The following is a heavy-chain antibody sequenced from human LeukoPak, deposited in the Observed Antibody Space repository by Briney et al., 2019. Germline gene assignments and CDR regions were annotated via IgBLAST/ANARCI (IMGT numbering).Heavy chain of an antibody. CDR3: ARDIVVVPAADAFDI. V-gene: IGHV1-46*01. CDR2: INPSGGST. D-gene: IGHD2-2*01. J-gene: IGHJ3*02. Sequence: ASVKVSCKASGYTFTGYYMHWVRQAPGQGLEWMGIINPSGGSTSYAQKFQGRVTMTRDTSISTAYMELSRLRSDDTAVYYCARDIVVVPAADAFDIWGQGTMVTVSS. CDR1: GYTFTGYY.